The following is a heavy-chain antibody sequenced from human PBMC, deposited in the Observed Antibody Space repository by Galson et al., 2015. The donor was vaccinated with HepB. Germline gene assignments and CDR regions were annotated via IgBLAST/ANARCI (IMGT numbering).Heavy chain of an antibody. J-gene: IGHJ4*02. D-gene: IGHD6-13*01. CDR1: GFTFSNAW. CDR3: TTDGIAAAGKTYYFDY. V-gene: IGHV3-15*01. Sequence: SVRLSCEASGFTFSNAWMSWVRQAPGKGLEWVGRIKSKTDGGRTDYAAHVKGRFTITRDDSKNTLYLQMNSLKTEDTAVYYCTTDGIAAAGKTYYFDYWGQGTLVTVSS. CDR2: IKSKTDGGRT.